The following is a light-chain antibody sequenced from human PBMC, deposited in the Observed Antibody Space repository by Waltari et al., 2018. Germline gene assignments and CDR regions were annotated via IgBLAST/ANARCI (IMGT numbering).Light chain of an antibody. CDR2: KAS. J-gene: IGKJ2*01. Sequence: DIQMTQSPSTLSASVGDRVTITCRASQSISSWLAWYQQKPGKAPKLLIYKASSLESGVPSRFSGSGSVTEFTLTISSLQPDDFATYYCQQYNSYSTYTFGQGTKLEIE. CDR3: QQYNSYSTYT. CDR1: QSISSW. V-gene: IGKV1-5*03.